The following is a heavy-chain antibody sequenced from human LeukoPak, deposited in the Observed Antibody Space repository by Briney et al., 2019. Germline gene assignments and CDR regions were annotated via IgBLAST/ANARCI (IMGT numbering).Heavy chain of an antibody. CDR1: GFTFSSYA. CDR3: ARVRDGYKHFDY. Sequence: GSLRLSCAASGFTFSSYAMSWVRQAPGKGLEWVANIKQDGSEKYYVDSVKGRFIISRDNAKNSLYLQMNSLRAEDTAVYYCARVRDGYKHFDYWGQGTLVTVSS. J-gene: IGHJ4*02. D-gene: IGHD5-24*01. CDR2: IKQDGSEK. V-gene: IGHV3-7*01.